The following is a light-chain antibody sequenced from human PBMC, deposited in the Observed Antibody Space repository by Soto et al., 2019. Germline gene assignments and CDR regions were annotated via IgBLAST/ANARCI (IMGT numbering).Light chain of an antibody. V-gene: IGKV1-5*03. CDR3: QQSHSPPWT. J-gene: IGKJ1*01. Sequence: DIQMTQSPSTLSGSVGDRVTITCRASQTISSWLAWYQQKPGKAPKLLIYKASTLKSGVPSRFSGSGSGTDFTLTIRSLQPEDFATYYCQQSHSPPWTFGQGTKVDI. CDR1: QTISSW. CDR2: KAS.